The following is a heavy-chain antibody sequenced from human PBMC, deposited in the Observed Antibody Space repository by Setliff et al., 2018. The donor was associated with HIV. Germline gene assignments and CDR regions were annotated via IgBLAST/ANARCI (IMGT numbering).Heavy chain of an antibody. CDR1: GGSITSSNW. D-gene: IGHD3-22*01. Sequence: PSETLSLTCAVSGGSITSSNWWSWVRQPPGKGLEWIGEICHSGSTNYNPSLQSRVTISVDKSKNQFSLKLISVTAADTAVYYCARDIYDTSGYYYAFDIWGQGTMVTVSS. CDR3: ARDIYDTSGYYYAFDI. J-gene: IGHJ3*02. V-gene: IGHV4-4*02. CDR2: ICHSGST.